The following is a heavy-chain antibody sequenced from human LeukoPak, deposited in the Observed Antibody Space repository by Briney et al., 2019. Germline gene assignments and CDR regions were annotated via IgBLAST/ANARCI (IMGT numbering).Heavy chain of an antibody. Sequence: SETLSLTCTVSGGSISSSSYYWGWIRQPPGKGLESIGSIYYSGNTYSNPSLKSRVTISVDTSKNQFSLKLSSVTAADTAVYYWARQGAASTRRSFHPWGQGTLVTVSS. V-gene: IGHV4-39*01. J-gene: IGHJ5*02. CDR2: IYYSGNT. CDR3: ARQGAASTRRSFHP. D-gene: IGHD2-2*01. CDR1: GGSISSSSYY.